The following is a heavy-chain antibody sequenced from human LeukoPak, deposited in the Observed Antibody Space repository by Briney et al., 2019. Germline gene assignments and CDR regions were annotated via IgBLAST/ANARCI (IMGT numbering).Heavy chain of an antibody. D-gene: IGHD3-10*02. V-gene: IGHV3-30*04. Sequence: GRSLRLSCAASGFTFSSYVMHWVRQAPGKGLEWVALISYDGTNKYYADSVKGRFTISRDNSKNTLYLQMNSLRAEDTTVYYCARDVPYYYYGMDVWGLGTTVTVSS. J-gene: IGHJ6*02. CDR1: GFTFSSYV. CDR2: ISYDGTNK. CDR3: ARDVPYYYYGMDV.